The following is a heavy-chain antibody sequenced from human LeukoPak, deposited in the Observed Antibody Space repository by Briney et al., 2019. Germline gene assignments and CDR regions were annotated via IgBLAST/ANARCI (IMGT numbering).Heavy chain of an antibody. CDR2: IRYDGSNK. Sequence: GGSLRLSCAASGFTFSSYGMHWVRQAPGKGLEWVAFIRYDGSNKYYADSVKGRFTISRDNSKNTLYLQMNGLRAEDTAVYYCAKGTDCSSTSCFTHYYYYMDVWGKGTTVTVSS. CDR1: GFTFSSYG. V-gene: IGHV3-30*02. D-gene: IGHD2-2*01. J-gene: IGHJ6*03. CDR3: AKGTDCSSTSCFTHYYYYMDV.